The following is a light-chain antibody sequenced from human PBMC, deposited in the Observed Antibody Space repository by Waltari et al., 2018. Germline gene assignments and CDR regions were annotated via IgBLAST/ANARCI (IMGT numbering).Light chain of an antibody. V-gene: IGLV3-19*01. CDR2: GKN. CDR3: NSRDSSGNHLV. Sequence: SSELTQDHAVSVALGQTVRITCQGDSLRSYYARWYQQKPGQAPVLVIYGKNNRPSGIPDRFSGSSSGNTASLTITGAQAEDEADYYCNSRDSSGNHLVFGGGTKLTVL. CDR1: SLRSYY. J-gene: IGLJ2*01.